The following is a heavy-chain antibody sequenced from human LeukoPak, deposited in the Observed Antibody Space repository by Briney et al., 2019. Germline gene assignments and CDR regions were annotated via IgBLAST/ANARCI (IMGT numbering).Heavy chain of an antibody. D-gene: IGHD6-13*01. Sequence: GGSLRLSCAASGFTFSSYAMHWVRQAPGKGLEWVAVISYDGSNKYYADSVKGRFTISRDNSKNTLYLQMNSLRAEDTAVYYCARVGYSSNDAFDIWGQGTMVTVSS. CDR1: GFTFSSYA. CDR2: ISYDGSNK. V-gene: IGHV3-30*04. CDR3: ARVGYSSNDAFDI. J-gene: IGHJ3*02.